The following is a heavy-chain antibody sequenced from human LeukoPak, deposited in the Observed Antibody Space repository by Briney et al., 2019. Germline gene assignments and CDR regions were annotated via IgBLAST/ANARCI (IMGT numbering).Heavy chain of an antibody. J-gene: IGHJ4*02. Sequence: PGGSLRLSCAASGYTFSTYAMSWVRQAPGKGLEWVSSTSASGDNTHYADSVKGRFTISRDNSKSTLYLQMDSLRAEDTAVYYCAREDYYGLDYWGQGTLVTVSS. CDR3: AREDYYGLDY. CDR1: GYTFSTYA. CDR2: TSASGDNT. V-gene: IGHV3-23*01. D-gene: IGHD3-10*01.